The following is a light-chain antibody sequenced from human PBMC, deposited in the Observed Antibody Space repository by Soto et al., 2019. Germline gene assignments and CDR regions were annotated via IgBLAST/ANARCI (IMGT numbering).Light chain of an antibody. CDR2: DAS. Sequence: EIVLTQSPATLSLSPGERATLSCRASQSVSSYLAWYQQKPGQAPRLLIYDASNRATGIPARFSGSGSGTDFTLTISSLEPEDFAVDYGQQRSNWPRTFGQGTKVEIK. CDR1: QSVSSY. J-gene: IGKJ1*01. CDR3: QQRSNWPRT. V-gene: IGKV3-11*01.